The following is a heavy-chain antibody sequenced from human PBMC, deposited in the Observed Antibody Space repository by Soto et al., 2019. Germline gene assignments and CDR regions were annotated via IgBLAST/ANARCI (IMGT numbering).Heavy chain of an antibody. J-gene: IGHJ4*02. D-gene: IGHD4-17*01. CDR2: ISYDGSNK. V-gene: IGHV3-30*18. Sequence: QVQLVESGGGVVQPGRSLRLSCAASGFTFSSYGMHWVRQAPGKGLEWVAVISYDGSNKYYADSVKGRFTISRDNSKNTLYLQMNSLRAEDTAVHYCAKDHGDYAHDYWGQGTLVTVSS. CDR1: GFTFSSYG. CDR3: AKDHGDYAHDY.